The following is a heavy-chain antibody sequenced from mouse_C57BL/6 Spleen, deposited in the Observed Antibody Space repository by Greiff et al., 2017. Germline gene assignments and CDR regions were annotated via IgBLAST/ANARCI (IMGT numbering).Heavy chain of an antibody. V-gene: IGHV3-6*01. CDR2: ISYDGSN. CDR1: GYSITSGYY. D-gene: IGHD2-4*01. J-gene: IGHJ1*03. CDR3: ARGDDYDWYFDV. Sequence: VQLKESGPGLVKPSQSLSLTCSVTGYSITSGYYWNWIRQFPGNKLEWMGYISYDGSNNYNPSLKNRISITRDTSKNQFFLQLNSVTTEDTATYYCARGDDYDWYFDVWGTGTTVTVSS.